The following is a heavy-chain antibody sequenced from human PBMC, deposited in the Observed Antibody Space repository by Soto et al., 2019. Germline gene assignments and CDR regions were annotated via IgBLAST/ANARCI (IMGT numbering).Heavy chain of an antibody. D-gene: IGHD6-19*01. CDR1: GFTFSSYA. J-gene: IGHJ4*02. Sequence: PGGSLRLSSTASGFTFSSYAMHWVRQAPGKGLEWVAVISYDGSNKYYADSVKGRFTISRDNSKNTLYLQMNSLRAEDTAVYYCARDIAVAGPTDYWGQGTLVTVSS. CDR3: ARDIAVAGPTDY. V-gene: IGHV3-30-3*01. CDR2: ISYDGSNK.